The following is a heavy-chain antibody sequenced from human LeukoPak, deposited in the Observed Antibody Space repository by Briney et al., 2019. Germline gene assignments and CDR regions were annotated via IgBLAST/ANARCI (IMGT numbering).Heavy chain of an antibody. J-gene: IGHJ3*02. D-gene: IGHD3-3*01. V-gene: IGHV3-30*02. CDR2: IRYDGSYK. CDR3: AKDWSI. CDR1: GFTFSYSG. Sequence: PGGSLRLSRAASGFTFSYSGMHWVRQAPGKGLEWVAFIRYDGSYKYYADSVKGRFTISRDNSKNTLYLQMNSLRAEDTAVYYCAKDWSIWGQGTMVTVSS.